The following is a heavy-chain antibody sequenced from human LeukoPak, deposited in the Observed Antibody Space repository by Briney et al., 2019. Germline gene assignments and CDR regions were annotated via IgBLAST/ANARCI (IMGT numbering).Heavy chain of an antibody. Sequence: GGSLRLSCATSGFTFSTYAMNWVRQAPGKGLEWVASIRSDGSDKKYADSVKGQFTISRDNSKSTLNLQMNSLRPEDTAVYYCAKSQVTGWYDFDYWGQGTLVIVSS. CDR1: GFTFSTYA. D-gene: IGHD6-19*01. J-gene: IGHJ4*02. CDR2: IRSDGSDK. CDR3: AKSQVTGWYDFDY. V-gene: IGHV3-30*02.